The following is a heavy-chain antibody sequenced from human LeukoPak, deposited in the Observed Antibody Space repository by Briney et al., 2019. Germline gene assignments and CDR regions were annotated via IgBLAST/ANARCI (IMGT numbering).Heavy chain of an antibody. Sequence: GSLRLSCAASGFTFSSYAMSWVRQAPGKGLEWVTAISGSGGSTYYAASVKGRFTISRDNSKNTLYLQMNSLRAEDTAVYYCAKLLAVAGNYWGQGTLVTVSS. CDR2: ISGSGGST. J-gene: IGHJ4*02. CDR1: GFTFSSYA. CDR3: AKLLAVAGNY. V-gene: IGHV3-23*01. D-gene: IGHD6-19*01.